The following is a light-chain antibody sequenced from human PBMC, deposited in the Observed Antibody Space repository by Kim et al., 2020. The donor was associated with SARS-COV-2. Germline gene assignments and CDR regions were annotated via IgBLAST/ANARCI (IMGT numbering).Light chain of an antibody. CDR3: QHYGSSRYT. CDR1: QSVSSSS. V-gene: IGKV3-20*01. CDR2: GAS. Sequence: EIVLSQSPGTLSSPPGERATLSCRASQSVSSSSLAWYQQKPGQAPRLLIYGASRRATGIPDRFSGSGSGTDFTLTISRLEPEDFAVYYCQHYGSSRYTFGQGTKLEI. J-gene: IGKJ2*01.